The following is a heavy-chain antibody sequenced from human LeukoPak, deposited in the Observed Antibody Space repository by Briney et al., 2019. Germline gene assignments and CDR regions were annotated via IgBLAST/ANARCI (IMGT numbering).Heavy chain of an antibody. J-gene: IGHJ4*02. D-gene: IGHD3-10*01. CDR1: GGSFSGYY. V-gene: IGHV4-34*01. CDR2: INHSGST. Sequence: SETLSLTCAVYGGSFSGYYWSWIRQPPGKGLEWIGEINHSGSTNYNPSLKSRVTISVDTSKNQFSLKLSSVTAADTAVYHCARVNYYGSGSYWGQGTLVTVSS. CDR3: ARVNYYGSGSY.